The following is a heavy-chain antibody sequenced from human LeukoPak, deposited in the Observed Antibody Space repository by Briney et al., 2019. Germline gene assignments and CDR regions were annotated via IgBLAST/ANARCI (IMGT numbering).Heavy chain of an antibody. CDR3: AKDTPHIAVVPAAILG. CDR1: GFTFSSYA. V-gene: IGHV3-23*01. CDR2: ISGSGGST. Sequence: GGSLRLSCAASGFTFSSYAMSWVRQAPGKGLEWVSAISGSGGSTYYADSVKGRFTISRDNSKNTLYLQMNSLRAEDTAVYYCAKDTPHIAVVPAAILGWGQGTLVTVSS. J-gene: IGHJ4*02. D-gene: IGHD2-2*01.